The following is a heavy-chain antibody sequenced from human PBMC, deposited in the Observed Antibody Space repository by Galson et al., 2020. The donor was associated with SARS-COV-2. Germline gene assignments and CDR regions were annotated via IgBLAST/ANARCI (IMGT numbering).Heavy chain of an antibody. D-gene: IGHD3-16*02. V-gene: IGHV4-59*01. CDR1: GGSISRYY. CDR3: ARGGRWSDIWGTYRTSGSFDY. Sequence: SETLSLTCTVPGGSISRYYWSWIRQPPGKGLEWIGYIYDSGSTNYNPSLKSRVTISVDTSKNQFYLKLSSVTAADTSVYHCARGGRWSDIWGTYRTSGSFDYWGQGTLVTVSS. CDR2: IYDSGST. J-gene: IGHJ4*02.